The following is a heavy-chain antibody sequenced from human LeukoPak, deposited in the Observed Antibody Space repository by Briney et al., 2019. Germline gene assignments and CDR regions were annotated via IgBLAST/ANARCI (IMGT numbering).Heavy chain of an antibody. CDR1: GFTFSSNW. CDR3: ATTRFLYSSGYYYGDYFDY. Sequence: GESLRLSCAASGFTFSSNWQHWVRQAPAEGLEWVAFIRYDGSNKYYADSVKGRFTISRDISKNTLYLQMNSLRAEDTAVYYCATTRFLYSSGYYYGDYFDYWGQGTLVTVSS. D-gene: IGHD3-22*01. V-gene: IGHV3-30*02. J-gene: IGHJ4*02. CDR2: IRYDGSNK.